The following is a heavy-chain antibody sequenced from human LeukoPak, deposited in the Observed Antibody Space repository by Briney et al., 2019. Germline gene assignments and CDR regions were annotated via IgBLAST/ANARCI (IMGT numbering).Heavy chain of an antibody. CDR3: VGIVVVPAAEGDAFDI. Sequence: GGSLRLSCAASGFTFDDYAMHWVRQAPGKGLEWVSGISWNSGSIGYADSVKGRFTISRDNAKNSLYLQMNSLRAEDMALYYCVGIVVVPAAEGDAFDIWGQGTMVTVSS. CDR1: GFTFDDYA. V-gene: IGHV3-9*03. D-gene: IGHD2-2*03. CDR2: ISWNSGSI. J-gene: IGHJ3*02.